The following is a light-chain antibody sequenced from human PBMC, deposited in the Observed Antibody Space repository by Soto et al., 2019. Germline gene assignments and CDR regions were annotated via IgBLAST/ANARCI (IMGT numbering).Light chain of an antibody. CDR1: QSVSSY. CDR2: DAS. CDR3: QQRSNWPPL. J-gene: IGKJ5*01. Sequence: EIVLTQSPATLSLSPGERATLSCRASQSVSSYLAWYKQKPGQAPRLLIYDASNRATGIPARFSGSGSGTEFTLTISSLEPEDFAVYYCQQRSNWPPLFGQGTRLEIK. V-gene: IGKV3-11*01.